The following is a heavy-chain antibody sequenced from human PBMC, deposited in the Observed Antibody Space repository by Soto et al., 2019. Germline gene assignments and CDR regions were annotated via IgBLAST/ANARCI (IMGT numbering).Heavy chain of an antibody. CDR1: GFTFSSYW. CDR2: INSDGSNT. V-gene: IGHV3-74*01. CDR3: AKQFDY. J-gene: IGHJ4*02. Sequence: GGSLRLSCAASGFTFSSYWMHWVRQAPGKGLVWVSRINSDGSNTGYADSVKGRFTISRDNAKNTLYLQMNGLRAEDTAVYYWAKQFDYWGEGTLVTVSS.